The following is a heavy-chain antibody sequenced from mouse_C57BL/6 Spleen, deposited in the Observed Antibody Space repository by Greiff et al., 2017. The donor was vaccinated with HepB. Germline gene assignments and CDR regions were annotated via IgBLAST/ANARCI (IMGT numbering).Heavy chain of an antibody. Sequence: EVKLEESGGGLVQPGGSLTLSCAASGFTFSDYGMAWVRQAPRKGPEWVAVISNLAYSIYYADTVTGRFTISSENAKNTLYLEMSSLRAEDTAMYYCARRGSSDAMDYWGQGTSVTVSS. CDR3: ARRGSSDAMDY. V-gene: IGHV5-15*04. CDR1: GFTFSDYG. CDR2: ISNLAYSI. J-gene: IGHJ4*01. D-gene: IGHD1-1*01.